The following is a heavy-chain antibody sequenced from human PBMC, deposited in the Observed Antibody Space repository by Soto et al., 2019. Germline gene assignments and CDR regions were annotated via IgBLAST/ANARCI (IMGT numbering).Heavy chain of an antibody. CDR2: ISSGSSYI. V-gene: IGHV3-21*01. CDR1: GSTFSTYS. D-gene: IGHD2-21*01. Sequence: GGSLRLSCAASGSTFSTYSMNWVRQAPGKGLEWVSSISSGSSYIYYADSVKGRFTISRDNAKKSLYLQMNSLRAEDTAVYYCARSSGVEGKLWNYYGMDVWGQGNTVTVS. J-gene: IGHJ6*02. CDR3: ARSSGVEGKLWNYYGMDV.